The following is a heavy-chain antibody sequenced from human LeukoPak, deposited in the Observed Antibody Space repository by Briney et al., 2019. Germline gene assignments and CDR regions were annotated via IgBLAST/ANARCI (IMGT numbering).Heavy chain of an antibody. D-gene: IGHD3-9*01. CDR3: ASADYDMAFDI. Sequence: SETLSFTCTVSGGSISSGGYYWSWIRQHPGKGLEWIGYIYYSGSTDYNPSLKSRFTMSVDTSKNQFSLKLSSVTAADTAVYYCASADYDMAFDIWGQGTMVTVSS. V-gene: IGHV4-31*03. J-gene: IGHJ3*02. CDR1: GGSISSGGYY. CDR2: IYYSGST.